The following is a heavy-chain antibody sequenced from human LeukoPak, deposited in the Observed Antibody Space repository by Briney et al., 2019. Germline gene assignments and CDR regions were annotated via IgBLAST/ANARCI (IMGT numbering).Heavy chain of an antibody. CDR3: AKDLYCSSTSCYEAVY. CDR2: IWYDGSNK. D-gene: IGHD2-2*01. Sequence: GGSLRLSCAASGFTFSSYAMYWVRQAPGKGLERVTNIWYDGSNKYYADSVKGRFTISRDNSKNTLYLQMNSLRAEDTAVYYCAKDLYCSSTSCYEAVYWGQGTLVTVSS. CDR1: GFTFSSYA. V-gene: IGHV3-33*06. J-gene: IGHJ4*02.